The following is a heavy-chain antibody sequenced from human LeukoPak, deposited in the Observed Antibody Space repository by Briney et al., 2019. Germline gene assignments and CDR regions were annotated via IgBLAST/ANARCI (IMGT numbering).Heavy chain of an antibody. Sequence: GGSLRLSCAASGFTFSSYAMSWVRQAPGKGLEWVSAISGSGGSTYYADSVKGRFTISRDNSKNTLYLQTNSLRAEDTAVYYCAKEKITMIVVPQFDDYWGQGTLVTVSS. D-gene: IGHD3-22*01. CDR3: AKEKITMIVVPQFDDY. J-gene: IGHJ4*02. CDR1: GFTFSSYA. CDR2: ISGSGGST. V-gene: IGHV3-23*01.